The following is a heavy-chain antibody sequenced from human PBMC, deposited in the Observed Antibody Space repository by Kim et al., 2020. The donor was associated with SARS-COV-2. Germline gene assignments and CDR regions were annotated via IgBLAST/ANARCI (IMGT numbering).Heavy chain of an antibody. D-gene: IGHD2-21*01. Sequence: SETLSLTCNVSGVSVNKRSFYWGWIRQAPGKGLEWIGTLFYTGLTFYNPSLKGRVTISLDTSRNHFSLKVDSVTAPDTAMYYCAGIAGPDAGLGGIDVWG. CDR3: AGIAGPDAGLGGIDV. CDR2: LFYTGLT. CDR1: GVSVNKRSFY. V-gene: IGHV4-39*01. J-gene: IGHJ3*01.